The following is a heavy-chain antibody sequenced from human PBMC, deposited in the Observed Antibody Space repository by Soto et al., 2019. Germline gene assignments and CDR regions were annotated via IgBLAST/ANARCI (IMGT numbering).Heavy chain of an antibody. D-gene: IGHD2-2*01. V-gene: IGHV3-23*01. CDR3: AKDLGFSSTNCYKSSFDY. CDR1: GFTFSTYA. Sequence: EVQLLESGGGLVQPGGSLSLSCAASGFTFSTYAMTWVRQAPGKGLEWVSAISGNGGSTYYADSVKGRFTISRDNSKNTLYLQMNSLRAEDTAVYYCAKDLGFSSTNCYKSSFDYWGQGTLVTVSS. J-gene: IGHJ4*02. CDR2: ISGNGGST.